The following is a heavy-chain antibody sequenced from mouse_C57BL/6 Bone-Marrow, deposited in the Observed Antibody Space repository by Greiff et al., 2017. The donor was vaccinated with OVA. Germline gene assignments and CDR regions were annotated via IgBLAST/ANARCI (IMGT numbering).Heavy chain of an antibody. J-gene: IGHJ2*01. CDR2: IHPNSGCT. Sequence: QVQLQQPGAELVKPGASVKLSCKASGYTFTSYWMNWVKQRPGQGLEWIGMIHPNSGCTNYHEKFKSTATLPVDTSYSTAYMQLSSLTSEDAAVYCCARYWGPLFDDWGQGTTLTVSS. CDR3: ARYWGPLFDD. CDR1: GYTFTSYW. V-gene: IGHV1-64*01.